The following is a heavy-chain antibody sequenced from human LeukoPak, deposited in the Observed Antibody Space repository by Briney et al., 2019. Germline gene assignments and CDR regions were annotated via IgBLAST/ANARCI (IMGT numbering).Heavy chain of an antibody. CDR2: INSDGSST. J-gene: IGHJ6*03. CDR3: ARDGGTFSIYYYYYYMDV. V-gene: IGHV3-74*01. Sequence: PGGSLRLSCAASGFTFSSYWMHWVRQAPGKGLAWVSRINSDGSSTSYADSVKGRFTISRDNAKNTLYLQMNSLRAEDTAVYYCARDGGTFSIYYYYYYMDVWGKGTTVTVSS. D-gene: IGHD2-15*01. CDR1: GFTFSSYW.